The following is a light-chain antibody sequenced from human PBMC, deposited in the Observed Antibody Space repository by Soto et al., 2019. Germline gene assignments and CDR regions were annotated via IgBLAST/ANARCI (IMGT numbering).Light chain of an antibody. CDR2: GAS. CDR3: QQFSSYPLT. CDR1: QSVSSSY. Sequence: EIVLTQSAGTLSWSPGERATLSWRASQSVSSSYLAWYQQKNGQAPRLLIYGASSRATGIPDRFSGSGSGTDFTLTISRLETEDFAVYYCQQFSSYPLTFGGGTKVDIK. V-gene: IGKV3-20*01. J-gene: IGKJ4*01.